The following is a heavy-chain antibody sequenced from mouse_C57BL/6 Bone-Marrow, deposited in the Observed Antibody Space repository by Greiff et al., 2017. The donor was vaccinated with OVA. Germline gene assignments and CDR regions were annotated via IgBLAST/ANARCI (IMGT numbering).Heavy chain of an antibody. CDR2: INPYNGGT. D-gene: IGHD1-1*01. CDR1: GYTFTDYY. V-gene: IGHV1-19*01. CDR3: ARKRNYCGSSYPSFDY. Sequence: VQLQQSGPVLVKPGASVKMSCKASGYTFTDYYMNWVKQSHGKSLEWIGVINPYNGGTSYNQQFKGKATLTVDKSSSTAYMELNSLTSEDSAVYYCARKRNYCGSSYPSFDYWGQGTTLTVSS. J-gene: IGHJ2*01.